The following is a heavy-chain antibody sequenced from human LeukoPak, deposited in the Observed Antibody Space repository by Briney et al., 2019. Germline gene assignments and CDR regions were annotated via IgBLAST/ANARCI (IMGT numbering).Heavy chain of an antibody. Sequence: SETQSLTCAVSGGSISSGGYSWSWIRQPPGKGLEWIGYIYHSGSTYYNPSLKSRVAISVDRSKNQFSLKLSSVTAADTAVYYCARVRGWYYFDYWGQGTLVTVSS. V-gene: IGHV4-30-2*01. CDR2: IYHSGST. D-gene: IGHD6-19*01. CDR3: ARVRGWYYFDY. CDR1: GGSISSGGYS. J-gene: IGHJ4*02.